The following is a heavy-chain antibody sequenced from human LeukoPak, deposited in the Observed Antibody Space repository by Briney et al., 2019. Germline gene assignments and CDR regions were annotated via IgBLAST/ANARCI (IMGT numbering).Heavy chain of an antibody. J-gene: IGHJ6*02. Sequence: GGSLRLSCAASGFTVSSNYMSWVRQAPGKGLEWVSVIYSGGSTYYADSVKGRFTISRHNSKNTLYLQMNSLRAEDTAVYYCARDRLLGYCSSTSCPYYYYYGMDVWGQGTTVTVSS. CDR1: GFTVSSNY. CDR3: ARDRLLGYCSSTSCPYYYYYGMDV. D-gene: IGHD2-2*01. V-gene: IGHV3-53*04. CDR2: IYSGGST.